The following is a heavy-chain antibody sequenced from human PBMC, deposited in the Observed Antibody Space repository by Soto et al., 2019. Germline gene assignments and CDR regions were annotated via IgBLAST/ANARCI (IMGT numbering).Heavy chain of an antibody. CDR2: ISSSGSST. CDR3: AKARCLHGPGAFDI. J-gene: IGHJ3*02. V-gene: IGHV3-23*01. CDR1: GFTFSSYA. D-gene: IGHD2-2*01. Sequence: GGSLRLSCAASGFTFSSYAMSWVRQAPGKGLEWVSAISSSGSSTYYADSVKGRFTISRHNSNNTLYLQTNSLRAEDTAVNYCAKARCLHGPGAFDIWGQGTMVTVSS.